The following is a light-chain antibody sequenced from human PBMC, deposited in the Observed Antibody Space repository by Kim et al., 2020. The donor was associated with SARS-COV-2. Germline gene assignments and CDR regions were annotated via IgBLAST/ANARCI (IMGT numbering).Light chain of an antibody. J-gene: IGKJ2*02. Sequence: SVGQRDSNTWRASESMSRRRAWYERKRERAPALLIYDASSLESGVPSGFSGSRCGTDFTLTIASLRRDDFETFYCQQYKAYPCTFGEENKLEV. CDR2: DAS. CDR1: ESMSRR. CDR3: QQYKAYPCT. V-gene: IGKV1-5*01.